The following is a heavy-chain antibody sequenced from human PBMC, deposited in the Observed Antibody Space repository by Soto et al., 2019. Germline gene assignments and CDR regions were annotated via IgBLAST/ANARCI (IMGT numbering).Heavy chain of an antibody. CDR1: GGTFSSYA. D-gene: IGHD3-22*01. CDR2: IIPIFGTA. V-gene: IGHV1-69*13. J-gene: IGHJ4*02. Sequence: SVKVSCKASGGTFSSYAISWVRQAPGQGLEWMGGIIPIFGTANYAQKFQGRVAITADESTSTAYMELSSLRSEDTAVYYCASGWYYYDSSGYYQVGPFDYWGQGTLVTVSS. CDR3: ASGWYYYDSSGYYQVGPFDY.